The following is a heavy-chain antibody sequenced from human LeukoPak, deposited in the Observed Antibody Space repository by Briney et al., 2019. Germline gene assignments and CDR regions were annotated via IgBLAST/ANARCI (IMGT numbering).Heavy chain of an antibody. CDR2: ISTNGGST. CDR1: GFTFSSYA. Sequence: PGGSLRLSCAASGFTFSSYAMHWVRQAPGKGLECVSAISTNGGSTYYANSVKDRFTISRDNSKNTLYLQMNSLRAEDTAVYYCARASRAATIFGVVIDDYFDYWGQGTLVTVSS. CDR3: ARASRAATIFGVVIDDYFDY. J-gene: IGHJ4*02. V-gene: IGHV3-64*01. D-gene: IGHD3-3*01.